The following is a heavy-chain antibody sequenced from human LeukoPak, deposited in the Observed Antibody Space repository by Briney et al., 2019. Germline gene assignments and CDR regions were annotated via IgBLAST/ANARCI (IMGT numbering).Heavy chain of an antibody. D-gene: IGHD6-13*01. CDR2: IYYSGST. CDR1: GGSISSYY. J-gene: IGHJ6*03. Sequence: SETLSLTCTVSGGSISSYYWSWIRQPPGKGLEWIGYIYYSGSTNYNPSLKSRVTISVDTSKNQFSLKLSSVTAADTAVYYCARARQQTDYYYYMDVWGKGTTVTVSS. V-gene: IGHV4-59*01. CDR3: ARARQQTDYYYYMDV.